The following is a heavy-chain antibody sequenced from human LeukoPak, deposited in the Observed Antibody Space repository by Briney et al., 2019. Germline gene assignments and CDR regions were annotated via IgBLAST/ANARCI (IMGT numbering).Heavy chain of an antibody. V-gene: IGHV1-2*02. CDR2: ITPKSGGT. CDR1: GYTFTFYY. J-gene: IGHJ3*02. Sequence: ASVKVSCKTSGYTFTFYYIHWVRQAPGQGLEWMGWITPKSGGTNYAQKCQGRVTMTRDTSISTVYMELSGLRSDDTAIYYCTRGVLLLERGAFDIWGQGTMVIVSS. CDR3: TRGVLLLERGAFDI. D-gene: IGHD1-1*01.